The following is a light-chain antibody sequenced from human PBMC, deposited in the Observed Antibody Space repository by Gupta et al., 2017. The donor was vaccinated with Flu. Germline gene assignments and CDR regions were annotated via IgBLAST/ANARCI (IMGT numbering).Light chain of an antibody. CDR3: YSNAPYRI. CDR2: QVN. V-gene: IGLV2-23*02. J-gene: IGLJ2*01. Sequence: GQSITCSCAGTNNNIGSHNRVSWYQQPPGKAPKRVNYQVNKRPSDVSDRFTGSKSGTTASRTIYGLQAEDEAEYSCYSNAPYRIFGGGTKLTVL. CDR1: NNNIGSHNR.